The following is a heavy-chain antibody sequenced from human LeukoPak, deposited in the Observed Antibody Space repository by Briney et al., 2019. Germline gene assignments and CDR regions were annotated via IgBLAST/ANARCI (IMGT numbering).Heavy chain of an antibody. V-gene: IGHV4-30-2*02. CDR2: IYHSGST. D-gene: IGHD3-16*01. CDR3: ARTIGGGNYYYYYYMDV. Sequence: SETLSLTCAVSGGSISSGGYSWSWIRQPPGKGLEWIGYIYHSGSTYYNPSLKSRVTISVDRSKNQFSLKLSSVTAADTAVYYCARTIGGGNYYYYYYMDVWGKGTTVTVSS. J-gene: IGHJ6*03. CDR1: GGSISSGGYS.